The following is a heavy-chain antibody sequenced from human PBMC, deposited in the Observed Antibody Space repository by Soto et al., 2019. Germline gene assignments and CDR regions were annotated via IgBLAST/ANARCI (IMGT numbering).Heavy chain of an antibody. V-gene: IGHV1-24*01. CDR1: GYMFTELS. CDR2: FDPEKGET. D-gene: IGHD6-19*01. J-gene: IGHJ4*02. Sequence: GASVKVSCKVSGYMFTELSMHWVRQAPGKGFEWMGGFDPEKGETVYAQKFQDRVTMTEDTSTATAYMELSGLTSDDSAIYYCANPFSSGWYLFDHWGQGTLVTVSS. CDR3: ANPFSSGWYLFDH.